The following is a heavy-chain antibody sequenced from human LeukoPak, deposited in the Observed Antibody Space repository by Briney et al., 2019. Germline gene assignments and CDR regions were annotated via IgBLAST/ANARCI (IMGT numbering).Heavy chain of an antibody. CDR1: GFTFGDYS. V-gene: IGHV3-49*04. J-gene: IGHJ4*02. D-gene: IGHD3-3*01. Sequence: PGGSLRLSCTASGFTFGDYSMSWVRQAPGKGLEWVGFIRGKAYGGTTEYAASVKGRFTISRDDSKSIAYLQMNSLKIEDTAIYYCTRDYDFWSGYDYWGQGTLVTVSS. CDR2: IRGKAYGGTT. CDR3: TRDYDFWSGYDY.